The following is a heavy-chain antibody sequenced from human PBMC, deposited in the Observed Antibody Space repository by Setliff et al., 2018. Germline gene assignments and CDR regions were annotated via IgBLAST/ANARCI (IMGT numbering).Heavy chain of an antibody. D-gene: IGHD6-19*01. CDR1: GDSISRSTYY. V-gene: IGHV4-39*01. J-gene: IGHJ4*02. Sequence: KPSETLSLTCTLSGDSISRSTYYWGWIRQSPGKGLVWIGTVDHSGNTFYNPSLKSRVAISVDTSKNQFSLRLKSVTAADTAVYYCARGNSRSSVWYVVPHFDYWGQGTLVTVS. CDR2: VDHSGNT. CDR3: ARGNSRSSVWYVVPHFDY.